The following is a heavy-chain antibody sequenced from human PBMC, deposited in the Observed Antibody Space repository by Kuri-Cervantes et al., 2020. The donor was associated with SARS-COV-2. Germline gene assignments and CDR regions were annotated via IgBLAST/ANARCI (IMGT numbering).Heavy chain of an antibody. CDR2: ISSSSSYI. J-gene: IGHJ4*02. CDR3: ASGEIAASGTIYYFDY. Sequence: GGSLRLSCAASGFTFSSYAMHWVRQAPGKGLEWVSSISSSSSYIYYADSVKGRFTISRDNAKNSLYLQMNSLRAEDTAVYYCASGEIAASGTIYYFDYWGQGTLVTVSS. D-gene: IGHD1-7*01. V-gene: IGHV3-21*01. CDR1: GFTFSSYA.